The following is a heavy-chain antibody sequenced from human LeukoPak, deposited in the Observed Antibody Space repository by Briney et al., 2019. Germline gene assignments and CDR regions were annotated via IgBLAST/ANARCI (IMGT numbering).Heavy chain of an antibody. Sequence: GASVKVSCKASGGTFSSYAISWVRQAPGQGLEWRGGFTLIFGTANYAQKFQGRVTITADKSTSTAYMELSSLRSEDTAVYYCARENGGWLNSFDYWGQGTLVTVS. CDR1: GGTFSSYA. CDR3: ARENGGWLNSFDY. V-gene: IGHV1-69*06. CDR2: FTLIFGTA. D-gene: IGHD3-10*01. J-gene: IGHJ4*02.